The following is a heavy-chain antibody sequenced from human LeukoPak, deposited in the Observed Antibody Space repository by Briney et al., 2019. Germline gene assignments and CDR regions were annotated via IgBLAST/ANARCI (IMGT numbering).Heavy chain of an antibody. CDR2: ICSGGST. D-gene: IGHD3-10*01. CDR1: GFTVSSNY. J-gene: IGHJ6*02. CDR3: ARDQILWFGESSGYYYGMDV. V-gene: IGHV3-53*01. Sequence: GGSLRLLCAASGFTVSSNYMSWVRQAPGKGLEWVSVICSGGSTYYADSVKGRFTISRDNSKNTLYLQMNSLRAEDTAVYYCARDQILWFGESSGYYYGMDVWGQGTTVTVSS.